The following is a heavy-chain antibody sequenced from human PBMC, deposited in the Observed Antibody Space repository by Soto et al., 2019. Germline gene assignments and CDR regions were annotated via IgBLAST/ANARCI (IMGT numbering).Heavy chain of an antibody. CDR3: ARDYGMIVVPGDY. CDR1: GFTFSSYS. J-gene: IGHJ4*02. D-gene: IGHD3-22*01. CDR2: ISSSSSYI. Sequence: PGGSLRLSCAASGFTFSSYSMNWVRQAPGKGLEWVSSISSSSSYIYYADSVKGRFTISRDNAKNSLYLQMNSLRAEDTAVYYCARDYGMIVVPGDYWGQGTLVTVSS. V-gene: IGHV3-21*01.